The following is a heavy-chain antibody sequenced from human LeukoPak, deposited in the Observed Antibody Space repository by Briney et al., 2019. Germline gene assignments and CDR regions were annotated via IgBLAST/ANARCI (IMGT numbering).Heavy chain of an antibody. D-gene: IGHD1-1*01. Sequence: QTGGSLRLSCAASEFTFSNYWMHWVRQAPGKGLVWVSRTNSDGSITSYADSVKGRFTISRDNAKNTLYLQMNSLRAEDTAVYYCARDYNWNPPDYWGQGTLVTVSS. J-gene: IGHJ4*02. CDR3: ARDYNWNPPDY. V-gene: IGHV3-74*01. CDR1: EFTFSNYW. CDR2: TNSDGSIT.